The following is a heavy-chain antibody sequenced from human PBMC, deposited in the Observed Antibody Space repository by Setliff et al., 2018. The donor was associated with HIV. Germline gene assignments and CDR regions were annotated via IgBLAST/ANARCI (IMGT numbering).Heavy chain of an antibody. J-gene: IGHJ6*03. Sequence: SETLSLTCTVSGDSIHSVTSYWGWFRQSPGKGLEWIGTIYYTGYTFNNPSLTSRVTMSVDTSKSQFSLKLQSVTAADTAIYYCARHTAVNVPPSGLGYYYIDVGAKGTSGTV. CDR2: IYYTGYT. CDR3: ARHTAVNVPPSGLGYYYIDV. CDR1: GDSIHSVTSY. V-gene: IGHV4-39*01. D-gene: IGHD3-9*01.